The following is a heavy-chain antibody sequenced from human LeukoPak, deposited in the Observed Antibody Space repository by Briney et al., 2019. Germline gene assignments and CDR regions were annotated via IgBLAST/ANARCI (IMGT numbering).Heavy chain of an antibody. V-gene: IGHV1-8*01. D-gene: IGHD2-2*01. J-gene: IGHJ6*02. Sequence: ASVKVSCKASGYTFTSYDINWVRQATGQGLEWMGLMNPNSGNTGYAQKFQGRVTMTRNTSISTAYMELSSLRSEDTAVYYCARGRVVVPAATMESYYYYYGMDVWAKGPRSPSP. CDR2: MNPNSGNT. CDR1: GYTFTSYD. CDR3: ARGRVVVPAATMESYYYYYGMDV.